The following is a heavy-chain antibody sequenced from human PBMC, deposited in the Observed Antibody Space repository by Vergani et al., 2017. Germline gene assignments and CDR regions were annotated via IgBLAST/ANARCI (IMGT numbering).Heavy chain of an antibody. J-gene: IGHJ4*02. CDR3: AKDRAAATYYFDS. Sequence: QVQLVESGGGVVQPGRSLRLSCAASGFTFSSYGMHWVRQAPGKGLEWVAGISYDGSNKYYEDSVKGRFTISRDNSKNTLYLQMNSLRVEDTAVYYCAKDRAAATYYFDSWGQGTLVTVSS. CDR2: ISYDGSNK. D-gene: IGHD6-13*01. V-gene: IGHV3-30*18. CDR1: GFTFSSYG.